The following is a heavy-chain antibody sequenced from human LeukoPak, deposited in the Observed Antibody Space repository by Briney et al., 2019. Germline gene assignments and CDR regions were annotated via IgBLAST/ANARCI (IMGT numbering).Heavy chain of an antibody. CDR3: AKEFIPESSGFDAFDI. D-gene: IGHD3-22*01. CDR1: GFTFSSYA. CDR2: ISSSSSYI. V-gene: IGHV3-21*01. J-gene: IGHJ3*02. Sequence: PGGSLRLSCVGSGFTFSSYAMNWVRQAPGKGLEWVSSISSSSSYIYYADSVKGRFTISRDNAKNSLYLQMNSLRAEDTAVYYCAKEFIPESSGFDAFDIWGQGTMVTVSS.